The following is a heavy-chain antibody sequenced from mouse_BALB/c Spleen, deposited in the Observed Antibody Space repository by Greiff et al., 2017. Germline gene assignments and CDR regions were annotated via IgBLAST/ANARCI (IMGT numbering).Heavy chain of an antibody. CDR1: GFTFSSFG. CDR2: ISSGSSTI. V-gene: IGHV5-17*02. Sequence: DVMLVESGGGLVKPGGSRKLSCAASGFTFSSFGMHWVRQAPEKGLEWVAYISSGSSTIYYADTVKGRFTISRDNPKNTLFLQMTSLRSEDTAMYYCARDGPLPQFAYWGQGTLVTVSA. J-gene: IGHJ3*01. D-gene: IGHD5-5*01. CDR3: ARDGPLPQFAY.